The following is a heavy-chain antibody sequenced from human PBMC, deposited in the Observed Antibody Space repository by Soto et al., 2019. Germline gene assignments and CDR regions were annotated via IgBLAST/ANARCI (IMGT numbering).Heavy chain of an antibody. V-gene: IGHV4-34*01. CDR3: ARAPPLDYGGAIDY. CDR2: INHSGSN. D-gene: IGHD4-17*01. Sequence: QVQLQQWGAGLLKPSETLSLTCAVYGGSFSGYYWSWIRQPPGKGLEWIGEINHSGSNNYNPSLKCRVTISVDTSKNPFSLKLSSMTAADTAVYYCARAPPLDYGGAIDYWGQGTLVTVSS. CDR1: GGSFSGYY. J-gene: IGHJ4*02.